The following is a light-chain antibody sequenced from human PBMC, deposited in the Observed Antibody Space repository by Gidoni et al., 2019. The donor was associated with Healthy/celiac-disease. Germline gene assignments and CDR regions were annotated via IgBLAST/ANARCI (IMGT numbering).Light chain of an antibody. CDR2: DVS. J-gene: IGLJ1*01. CDR1: SSDVGGYND. V-gene: IGLV2-11*01. CDR3: CSYAGSYAYV. Sequence: QSALTQPRSVSGSPGQSVTISCTGTSSDVGGYNDVSWYQQHPGKAPKLMIYDVSKRPSGVPDRFSGSNSGNTASRTISGLQAEDEADYYCCSYAGSYAYVFGTGTKVTVL.